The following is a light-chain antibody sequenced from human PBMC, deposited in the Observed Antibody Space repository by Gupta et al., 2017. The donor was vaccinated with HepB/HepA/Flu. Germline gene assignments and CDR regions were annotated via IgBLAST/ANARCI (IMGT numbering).Light chain of an antibody. Sequence: SPPTPPASVSASPALSIIIPCPGPRSDVGSDNLVSWYQQYPGKAPKLLIYEVSKRPSGISNRFSGSKSGNTASLTISGLQAEDEAYYYCSSYADTSAFGVFGGGTKVTVL. V-gene: IGLV2-23*02. J-gene: IGLJ2*01. CDR3: SSYADTSAFGV. CDR1: RSDVGSDNL. CDR2: EVS.